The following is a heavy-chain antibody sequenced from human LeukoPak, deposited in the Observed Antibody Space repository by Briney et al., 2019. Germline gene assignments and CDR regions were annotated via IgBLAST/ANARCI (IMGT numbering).Heavy chain of an antibody. Sequence: GGSLRLSCAASGFTLSRYWMTWVRQAPGKGLEWVVTIEEDGSDRYSVDSVKGRFTISRDNSKNTLYLQMNSLRAEDTALYYCAKDQSSIAAAVFQHWGPGTLVTVSS. D-gene: IGHD6-13*01. CDR3: AKDQSSIAAAVFQH. CDR1: GFTLSRYW. J-gene: IGHJ1*01. CDR2: IEEDGSDR. V-gene: IGHV3-7*03.